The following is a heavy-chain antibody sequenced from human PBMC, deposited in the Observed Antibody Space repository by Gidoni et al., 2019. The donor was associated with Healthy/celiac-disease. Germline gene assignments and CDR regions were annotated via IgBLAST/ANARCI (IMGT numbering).Heavy chain of an antibody. Sequence: EVQLLESGGGLVQPGGSLRLSCAASGFTFSSYAMSWVRQAPGKGLEWVSASSGSGGSTYYADSVKGRFTISRDKSKNTLYLQMNSLRAEDTAVYYCAKTAMIVVVSDSLDYWGQGTLVTVSS. D-gene: IGHD3-22*01. J-gene: IGHJ4*02. CDR1: GFTFSSYA. CDR3: AKTAMIVVVSDSLDY. CDR2: SSGSGGST. V-gene: IGHV3-23*01.